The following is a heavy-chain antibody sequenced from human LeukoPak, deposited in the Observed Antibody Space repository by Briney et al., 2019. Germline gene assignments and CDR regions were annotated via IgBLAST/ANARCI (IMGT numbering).Heavy chain of an antibody. J-gene: IGHJ6*02. D-gene: IGHD3-22*01. V-gene: IGHV4-34*01. CDR3: ASRKITYDSSGYYYPYYYYGMDV. Sequence: SETLSLTCAVYGGSFSGYYWSWIREPPGKGLEWIGEINHSGSTNYNTSLKSRVTISVDTSKNQFSMKLSSVTAADTAVYYCASRKITYDSSGYYYPYYYYGMDVWGQGTTVTVSS. CDR1: GGSFSGYY. CDR2: INHSGST.